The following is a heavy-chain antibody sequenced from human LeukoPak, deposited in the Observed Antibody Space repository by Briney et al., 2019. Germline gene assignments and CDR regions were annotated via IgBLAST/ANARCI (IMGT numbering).Heavy chain of an antibody. CDR3: AIQDPDYSNYEGPVDVDAFDI. CDR2: ISAYNGNT. CDR1: GYTFTSYG. J-gene: IGHJ3*02. D-gene: IGHD4-11*01. V-gene: IGHV1-18*01. Sequence: ASVKVSCKASGYTFTSYGISWVRQAPGQGLEWMGWISAYNGNTNYAQKLQGRVTMTTDTSTSTAYMELRSLRSDDTAVYYCAIQDPDYSNYEGPVDVDAFDIWGQGTMVTVSS.